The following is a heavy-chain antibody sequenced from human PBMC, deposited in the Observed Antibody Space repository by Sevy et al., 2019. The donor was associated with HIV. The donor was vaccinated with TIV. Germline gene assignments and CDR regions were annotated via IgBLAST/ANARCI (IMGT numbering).Heavy chain of an antibody. D-gene: IGHD3-22*01. V-gene: IGHV1-24*01. CDR3: ATTKDYYESSGSPFDY. Sequence: ASVKVSCKVSGYRLSQLSMHWVRQAPGKGLEWMGSFDPEDDETIYAQNFQGRVAMTEDTSTDTAYMELSTLRSEDTAVYYCATTKDYYESSGSPFDYWSQGTLVTVSS. CDR2: FDPEDDET. CDR1: GYRLSQLS. J-gene: IGHJ4*02.